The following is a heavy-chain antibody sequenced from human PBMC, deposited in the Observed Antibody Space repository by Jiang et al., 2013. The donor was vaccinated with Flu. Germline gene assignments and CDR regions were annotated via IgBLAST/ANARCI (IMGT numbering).Heavy chain of an antibody. CDR1: GFTFSTYW. Sequence: LVQPGGSLRLSCAASGFTFSTYWMNWVRQAPGKGLEWVAKIKQDGSEEYYVDSVKGRFTISRDNAKNSLHLQMNSLRAEDTAIYYCATGWSGYNFGYYYFDSWGQ. D-gene: IGHD1-1*01. CDR3: ATGWSGYNFGYYYFDS. CDR2: IKQDGSEE. V-gene: IGHV3-7*03. J-gene: IGHJ4*02.